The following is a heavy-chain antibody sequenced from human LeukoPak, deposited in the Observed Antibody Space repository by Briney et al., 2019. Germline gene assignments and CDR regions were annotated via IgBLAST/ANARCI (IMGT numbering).Heavy chain of an antibody. D-gene: IGHD2-21*02. J-gene: IGHJ4*02. V-gene: IGHV3-66*01. CDR1: GFTFSNYW. CDR3: ARGVVTAIFDY. Sequence: GGSLRLSCAASGFTFSNYWMHWVRQAPGKGLEWVSVIYSGGSTYYADSVKGRFTISRDNSKNTLYLQMNSLRAEDTAVYYCARGVVTAIFDYWGQGTLVTVSS. CDR2: IYSGGST.